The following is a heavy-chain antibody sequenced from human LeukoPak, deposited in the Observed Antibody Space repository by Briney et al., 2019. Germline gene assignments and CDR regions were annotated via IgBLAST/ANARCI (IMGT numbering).Heavy chain of an antibody. CDR2: ISAYNGNT. CDR3: AREGYYDSGGYLNFDY. Sequence: ASVKVSCKASGYTFTSYGISWVRQAPGQGLEWMGWISAYNGNTNYAQKLQGRVTMTTDTSTSTAYMELRSLRSDDTAVYYCAREGYYDSGGYLNFDYWGQGTLVTVSS. V-gene: IGHV1-18*01. D-gene: IGHD3-22*01. J-gene: IGHJ4*02. CDR1: GYTFTSYG.